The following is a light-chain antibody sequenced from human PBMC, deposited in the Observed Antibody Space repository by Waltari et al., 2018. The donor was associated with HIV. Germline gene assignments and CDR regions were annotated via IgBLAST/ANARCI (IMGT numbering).Light chain of an antibody. V-gene: IGKV1-27*01. Sequence: DIQMTQSPSSLSASVGDSVTITCRASQGIRNHLAWYQQKPGKIPKLLIYGASTLQSGVPSRFSGSGSGTDFTLTISSLQPEDVATYYCQKYNSAPLTFGGGTKVEIK. CDR3: QKYNSAPLT. J-gene: IGKJ4*01. CDR2: GAS. CDR1: QGIRNH.